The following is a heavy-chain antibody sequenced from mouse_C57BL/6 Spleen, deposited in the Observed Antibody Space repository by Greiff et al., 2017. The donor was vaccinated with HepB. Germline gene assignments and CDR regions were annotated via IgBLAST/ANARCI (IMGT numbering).Heavy chain of an antibody. J-gene: IGHJ4*01. Sequence: QVQLKQSGAELAKPGASVKLSCKASGYTFTSYWMHWVKQRPGQGLEWIGYINPSSGYTKYNQKFKDKATLTADKSSSTAYMQLSSLTYEDSAVYYCARGYYVDYYAMDYWGQGTSVTVSS. CDR3: ARGYYVDYYAMDY. D-gene: IGHD2-3*01. V-gene: IGHV1-7*01. CDR2: INPSSGYT. CDR1: GYTFTSYW.